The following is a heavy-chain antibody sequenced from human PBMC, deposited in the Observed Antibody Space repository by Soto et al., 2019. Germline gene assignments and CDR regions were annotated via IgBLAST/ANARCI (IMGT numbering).Heavy chain of an antibody. Sequence: QVQLVQSGAEVKKPGASVKVSCKASGYTFTSYGISWVRQAPGQGLEWMGWISAYNGNTNYAQKLQGRVTMTTDTSTSTAYMELRSLRSDDTAVYYCARDGALPYNWDSEGGWFDPWGQGTLVTVSS. CDR1: GYTFTSYG. V-gene: IGHV1-18*01. CDR2: ISAYNGNT. D-gene: IGHD1-7*01. J-gene: IGHJ5*02. CDR3: ARDGALPYNWDSEGGWFDP.